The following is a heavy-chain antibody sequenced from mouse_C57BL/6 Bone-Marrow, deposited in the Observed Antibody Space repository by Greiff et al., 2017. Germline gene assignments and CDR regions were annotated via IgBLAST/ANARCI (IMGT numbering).Heavy chain of an antibody. Sequence: QVQLQQPGAELVKPGASVKLSCKASGYTFTSYWMQWVKQRPGQGLEWIGEIDPSDSYTNYNQKFKGKATLTVDTSSSTAYLQLSSLTSEDSAVYYCAIDYGGAMDYWGQGTAVTVSS. CDR1: GYTFTSYW. CDR3: AIDYGGAMDY. V-gene: IGHV1-50*01. CDR2: IDPSDSYT. D-gene: IGHD1-1*02. J-gene: IGHJ4*01.